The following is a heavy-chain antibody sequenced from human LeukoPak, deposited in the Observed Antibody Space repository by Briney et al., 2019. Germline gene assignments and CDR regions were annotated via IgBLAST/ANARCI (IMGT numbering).Heavy chain of an antibody. Sequence: SETLSLTCAVYGGSISSYYWSWIRQPPGKGLEWIGYIYYSGSTNYNPSLKSRVTMSVDTSKNQFSLKLSSVTAADTAVYYCAREGYSYGPFDYWGQGTLVTVSS. J-gene: IGHJ4*02. D-gene: IGHD5-18*01. V-gene: IGHV4-59*01. CDR3: AREGYSYGPFDY. CDR1: GGSISSYY. CDR2: IYYSGST.